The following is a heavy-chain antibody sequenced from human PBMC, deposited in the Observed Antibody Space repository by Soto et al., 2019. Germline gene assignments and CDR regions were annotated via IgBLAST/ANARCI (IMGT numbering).Heavy chain of an antibody. CDR3: ARAPMIVVVPPYFDY. D-gene: IGHD3-22*01. CDR2: ISAYNGNT. V-gene: IGHV1-18*01. J-gene: IGHJ4*02. Sequence: QVQLVQSGAEVKKPGASVKVSCKASGYTFTSYGISWVRQAPGQGLECMGWISAYNGNTNYAQKLQGRVTMTTDTYTSTAYMELRSLRTDDTAVYYCARAPMIVVVPPYFDYCGQGTLVTVSA. CDR1: GYTFTSYG.